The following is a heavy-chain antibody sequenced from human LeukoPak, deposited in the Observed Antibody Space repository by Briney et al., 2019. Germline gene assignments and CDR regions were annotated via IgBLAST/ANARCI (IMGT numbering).Heavy chain of an antibody. CDR2: INHSGST. CDR3: ARVRKGYYYGSGSTYGMDV. J-gene: IGHJ6*02. D-gene: IGHD3-10*01. Sequence: SETLSLTCAVYGGSFSGYYWSWIRQPPGKGLEWIGEINHSGSTNYNPSLKSRVTISVDTSKNQFSLKLSPVTAADTAVYYCARVRKGYYYGSGSTYGMDVWGQGTTVTVSS. V-gene: IGHV4-34*01. CDR1: GGSFSGYY.